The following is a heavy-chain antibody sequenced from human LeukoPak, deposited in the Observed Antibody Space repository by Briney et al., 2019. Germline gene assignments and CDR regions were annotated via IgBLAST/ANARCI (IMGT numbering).Heavy chain of an antibody. J-gene: IGHJ6*03. CDR2: IKHDGSEK. CDR1: GFTFSSHW. Sequence: GGSLRLSCAASGFTFSSHWMSWVRQAPGKGLEWVASIKHDGSEKDYVDSVEGRFTISRDNVKNSLYLQMDSLRAEDTAVYYCARSDSSGWYGEYYYYMDVWGKGTTVTVSS. V-gene: IGHV3-7*01. CDR3: ARSDSSGWYGEYYYYMDV. D-gene: IGHD6-19*01.